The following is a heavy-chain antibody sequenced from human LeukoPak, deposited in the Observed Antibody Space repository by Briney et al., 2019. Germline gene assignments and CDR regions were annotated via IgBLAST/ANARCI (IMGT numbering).Heavy chain of an antibody. V-gene: IGHV4-4*07. D-gene: IGHD6-6*01. J-gene: IGHJ5*02. CDR1: GGSISSYY. Sequence: SETLSLTCTASGGSISSYYWSWIRQPAGKGLEWIGRIYTSGSTNYNPSLKSRVTMSVDTSKNQFSLKLSSVTAADTAVYYCARDGLEYSFQDPWGQGTLVTVSS. CDR2: IYTSGST. CDR3: ARDGLEYSFQDP.